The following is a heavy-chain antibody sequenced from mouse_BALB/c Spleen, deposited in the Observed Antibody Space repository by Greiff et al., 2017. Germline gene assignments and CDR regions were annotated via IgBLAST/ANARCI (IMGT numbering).Heavy chain of an antibody. D-gene: IGHD1-1*01. CDR1: GYSITSDYA. CDR3: ARRVTTVVPYCDY. Sequence: EVKLQESGPGLVKPSQSLSLTCTVTGYSITSDYAWNWIRQFPGNKLEWMGYISYSGSTSYNPSLKSRISITRDTSKNQFFLQLNSVTTEDTATYYCARRVTTVVPYCDYWGQGTTLTVSS. J-gene: IGHJ2*01. CDR2: ISYSGST. V-gene: IGHV3-2*02.